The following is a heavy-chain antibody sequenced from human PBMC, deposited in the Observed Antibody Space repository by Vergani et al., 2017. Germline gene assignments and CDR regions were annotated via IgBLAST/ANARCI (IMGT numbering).Heavy chain of an antibody. Sequence: VESGGGVVQPGGSLRLSCTASGLIFGGYGMNWVRHSPGKGLEWVAFISYDEKEKSYGDSVKGRFTISRDNYKKTLDLQMNSLTPEDTGVYYCASWSYNLVGTDYWGQGTLVSISS. J-gene: IGHJ4*02. CDR3: ASWSYNLVGTDY. D-gene: IGHD1-14*01. CDR1: GLIFGGYG. V-gene: IGHV3-30*02. CDR2: ISYDEKEK.